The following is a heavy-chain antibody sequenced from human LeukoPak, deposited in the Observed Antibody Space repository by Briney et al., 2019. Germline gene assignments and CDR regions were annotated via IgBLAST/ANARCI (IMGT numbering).Heavy chain of an antibody. D-gene: IGHD6-19*01. CDR3: ARARIAVAGTGYFDY. CDR2: IKQDGSEK. CDR1: GFTYSSYW. Sequence: PGGSLRLSCAASGFTYSSYWMSWVRQAPGKGLEWVANIKQDGSEKYYVDSVKGRFTISRDNAKNSLYLQMNSLRAEDTAVYYCARARIAVAGTGYFDYWGQGTLVTVSS. J-gene: IGHJ4*02. V-gene: IGHV3-7*01.